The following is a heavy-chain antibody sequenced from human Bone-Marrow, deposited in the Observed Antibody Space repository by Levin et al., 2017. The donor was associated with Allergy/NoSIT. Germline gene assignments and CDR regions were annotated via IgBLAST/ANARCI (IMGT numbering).Heavy chain of an antibody. CDR3: ARAGMIIFGGSQFDY. V-gene: IGHV4-38-2*01. J-gene: IGHJ4*02. CDR1: GYSVSSGYN. CDR2: IYQSGST. Sequence: SQTLSLTCGVSGYSVSSGYNWGWIRQSPGTGLEWIASIYQSGSTYYNPSLKSRVTISLDTSKNQFSLKLSSVTAADTAVYYCARAGMIIFGGSQFDYWGQGTLVTVSS. D-gene: IGHD3-16*01.